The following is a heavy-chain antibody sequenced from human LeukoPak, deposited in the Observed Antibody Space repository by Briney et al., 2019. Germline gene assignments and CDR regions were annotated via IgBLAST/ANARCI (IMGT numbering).Heavy chain of an antibody. J-gene: IGHJ4*02. CDR3: VREGEGPLSKDFDY. CDR1: GFTFTDHY. D-gene: IGHD2/OR15-2a*01. V-gene: IGHV1-2*02. CDR2: IGPHSTFT. Sequence: ASMKVSCKSSGFTFTDHYIHWVRQGPRQGLEWMGYIGPHSTFTSSPQEFQGGVTMTRDASMSTAYMELTRLTSDDTAVYYCVREGEGPLSKDFDYWGQGTLVTVSS.